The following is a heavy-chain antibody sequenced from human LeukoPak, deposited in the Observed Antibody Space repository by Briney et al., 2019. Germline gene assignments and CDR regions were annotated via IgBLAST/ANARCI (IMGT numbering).Heavy chain of an antibody. J-gene: IGHJ6*03. CDR3: AKGGGGRLIYYYYMDV. D-gene: IGHD3-16*01. Sequence: GGSLRLSCAASRFTFSSYGMSWVRQAPGKGLEWVSAISGSGGSKYYADSVKGRFTISTDNAKNSLYLQMNSLRAEDMASYYCAKGGGGRLIYYYYMDVWGKGTTVTVSS. CDR2: ISGSGGSK. CDR1: RFTFSSYG. V-gene: IGHV3-23*01.